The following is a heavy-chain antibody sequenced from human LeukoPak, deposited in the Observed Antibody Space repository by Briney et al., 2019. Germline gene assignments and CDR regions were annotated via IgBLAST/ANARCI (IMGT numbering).Heavy chain of an antibody. V-gene: IGHV1-69*04. CDR2: IIPILGIA. J-gene: IGHJ4*02. CDR3: AREGGYSYGYALDY. D-gene: IGHD5-18*01. Sequence: GASVKVSCKASGGTFSSYAISWVRQAPGQGLERMGRIIPILGIANYAQKFQGRVTITADKSTSTAYMELSSLRSEDTAVYYCAREGGYSYGYALDYWGQGTLVTVSS. CDR1: GGTFSSYA.